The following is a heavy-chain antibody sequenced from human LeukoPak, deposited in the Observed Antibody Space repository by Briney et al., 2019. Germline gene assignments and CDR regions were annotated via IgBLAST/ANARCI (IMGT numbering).Heavy chain of an antibody. CDR2: ISSSSSYT. CDR1: GFTFSDYH. D-gene: IGHD6-19*01. J-gene: IGHJ4*02. CDR3: ARDSSGWYTDFDY. Sequence: GGSLRLSCAASGFTFSDYHMSWIRQAPGKGLEWVSYISSSSSYTNYADSVKGRFTISRDNAKNSLYLQMNSLRAEDTAVYYCARDSSGWYTDFDYWGQGTLVTVSS. V-gene: IGHV3-11*06.